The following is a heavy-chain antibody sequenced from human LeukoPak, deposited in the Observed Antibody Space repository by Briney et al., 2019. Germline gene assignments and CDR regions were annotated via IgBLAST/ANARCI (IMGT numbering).Heavy chain of an antibody. Sequence: GGSLRLSCAASGFTFSNYAMSWVRQAPGKGLEWVSAISGSGGSTYYADSVKGRFTISRDNAKNSLYLQMNSLTAEDTAVYYCARKMKTGDRVGTFDIWGQGTMVTVSS. CDR2: ISGSGGST. D-gene: IGHD1-1*01. J-gene: IGHJ3*02. V-gene: IGHV3-23*01. CDR1: GFTFSNYA. CDR3: ARKMKTGDRVGTFDI.